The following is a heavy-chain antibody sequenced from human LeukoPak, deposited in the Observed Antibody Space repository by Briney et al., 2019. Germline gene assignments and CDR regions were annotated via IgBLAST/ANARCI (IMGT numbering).Heavy chain of an antibody. V-gene: IGHV3-15*01. Sequence: GGSLRLSCAAAGFTFPSAWMSWVRQAPGKGLECVGRIKSKTDGGTTDYPAHVKGRFIVSRDDSENTLYLQMNSLKSEDTALYYCNTFIVGYPPALNYWGQGTLVTVSS. CDR2: IKSKTDGGTT. CDR3: NTFIVGYPPALNY. D-gene: IGHD2-15*01. J-gene: IGHJ4*02. CDR1: GFTFPSAW.